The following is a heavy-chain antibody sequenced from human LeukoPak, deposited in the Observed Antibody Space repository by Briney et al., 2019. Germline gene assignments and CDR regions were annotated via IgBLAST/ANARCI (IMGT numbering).Heavy chain of an antibody. D-gene: IGHD6-19*01. J-gene: IGHJ6*03. CDR3: ARASSGWPYYYYYMDV. CDR2: IYTSGST. CDR1: GGSISSYY. V-gene: IGHV4-4*07. Sequence: SETLSLTCTVSGGSISSYYWSWIRQPAGKGLEWIGRIYTSGSTNYNPSLKSRVTMSVDTSKNQFSLKLSSVTAADTAVYYCARASSGWPYYYYYMDVWGKGTTVTISS.